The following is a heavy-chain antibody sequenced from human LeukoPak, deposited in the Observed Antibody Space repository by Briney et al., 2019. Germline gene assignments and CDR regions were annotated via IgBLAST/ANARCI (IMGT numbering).Heavy chain of an antibody. V-gene: IGHV3-33*01. Sequence: SLRLSCAASGFSFSSYGMHWVRQAPGKGLEWVAAIWSDGRNKFYADSVKGRFTVSRDNSKNTLFLQMSSLRADDTALYYCAREVTNDAFDIWGQGTMVTVSS. J-gene: IGHJ3*02. D-gene: IGHD4-17*01. CDR3: AREVTNDAFDI. CDR1: GFSFSSYG. CDR2: IWSDGRNK.